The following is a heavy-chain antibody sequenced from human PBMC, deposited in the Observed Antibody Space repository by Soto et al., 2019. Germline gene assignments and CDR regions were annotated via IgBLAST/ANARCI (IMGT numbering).Heavy chain of an antibody. V-gene: IGHV4-59*01. D-gene: IGHD6-6*01. CDR3: ARVAGVYHFDS. CDR2: IYYSGIT. Sequence: SETLSLTCTVSGGSITSEYWSWIRQPPGKGLEWIGYIYYSGITYYNPSLKSRVTISVDTSKRHFSLKLGSVTAADTPVYYRARVAGVYHFDSWGDGTLVTASS. J-gene: IGHJ4*01. CDR1: GGSITSEY.